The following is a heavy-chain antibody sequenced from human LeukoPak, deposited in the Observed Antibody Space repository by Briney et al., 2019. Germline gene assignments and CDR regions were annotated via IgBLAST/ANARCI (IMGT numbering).Heavy chain of an antibody. Sequence: PGGSLRLSCAASGFTFSNAWMSWVRQAPGKGLEWVGRIKSKADGGTADYAAPVKGRFTISRDDSKNTLYLQVNSLKTEDTAVYYCAPNRYYYDSSTYSPAEYFQHWGQGTLVTVSS. V-gene: IGHV3-15*01. CDR3: APNRYYYDSSTYSPAEYFQH. D-gene: IGHD3-22*01. CDR2: IKSKADGGTA. CDR1: GFTFSNAW. J-gene: IGHJ1*01.